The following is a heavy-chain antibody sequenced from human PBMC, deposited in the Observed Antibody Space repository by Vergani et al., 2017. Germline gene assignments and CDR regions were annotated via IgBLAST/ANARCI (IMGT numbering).Heavy chain of an antibody. Sequence: EVQLLQSGGGVIQPGGSVRLSCAASGFTFSACPMTWVRQAPGKGLEWVSAISARYPSTYYADSVKGRFTISRDNSKNMLYLQMNSLRAEDTAVYYCAKTHEGDSGYDYFDYWGQGTLVTVSS. CDR3: AKTHEGDSGYDYFDY. CDR1: GFTFSACP. D-gene: IGHD5-12*01. V-gene: IGHV3-23*01. J-gene: IGHJ4*02. CDR2: ISARYPST.